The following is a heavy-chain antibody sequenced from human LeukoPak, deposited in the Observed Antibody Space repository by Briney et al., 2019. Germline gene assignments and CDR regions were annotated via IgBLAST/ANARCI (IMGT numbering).Heavy chain of an antibody. CDR1: GFTFSSYA. CDR2: ISYDGSNK. J-gene: IGHJ4*02. D-gene: IGHD6-19*01. V-gene: IGHV3-30-3*01. CDR3: AKGGKASGWLDY. Sequence: GRSLRLSCAASGFTFSSYAMHWVRQAPGKGLEWVAVISYDGSNKCYADSVKGRFTISRDNSLYLQMNSLRTEDTAVYYCAKGGKASGWLDYWGQGTLVTVSS.